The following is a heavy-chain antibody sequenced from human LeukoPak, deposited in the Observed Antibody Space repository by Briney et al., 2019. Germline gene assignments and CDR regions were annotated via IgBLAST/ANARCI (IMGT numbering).Heavy chain of an antibody. D-gene: IGHD3-10*01. Sequence: PGGSLSLSCAASGFTVSSNYMSWVRQAPGKGLEWVSVIYSGGSTYYADSVKGRFTISRDNSKNTLYLQMNSLRAEDTAVYYCARHGWFEELLPHDYWGQGTLVTVSS. CDR1: GFTVSSNY. CDR2: IYSGGST. V-gene: IGHV3-66*04. CDR3: ARHGWFEELLPHDY. J-gene: IGHJ4*02.